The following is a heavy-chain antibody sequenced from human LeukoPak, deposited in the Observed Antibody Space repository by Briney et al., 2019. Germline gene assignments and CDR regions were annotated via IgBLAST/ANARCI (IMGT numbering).Heavy chain of an antibody. V-gene: IGHV3-23*01. CDR2: ISGSGGSI. CDR1: GFTFSSYA. J-gene: IGHJ1*01. CDR3: ARDSPLEYQLPFHAEYFQH. Sequence: PGGSLRLSCAASGFTFSSYAMSWVRQAPGKGQEWDSAISGSGGSIYYADSVKGRFTISRDNSKNTLYLQMNSLRAEDTAVYYCARDSPLEYQLPFHAEYFQHWGQGTLVTVSS. D-gene: IGHD2-2*01.